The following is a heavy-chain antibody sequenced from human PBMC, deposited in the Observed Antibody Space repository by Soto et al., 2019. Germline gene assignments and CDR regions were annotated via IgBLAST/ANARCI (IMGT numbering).Heavy chain of an antibody. J-gene: IGHJ6*02. D-gene: IGHD1-26*01. CDR3: ASESRERSSSGGLDV. V-gene: IGHV4-61*01. CDR2: VYYTGST. Sequence: QVQLQESGPGLVKPSETLSLTCTVSGGSVSSGSYYWSWIRQPPGKGLEWIAYVYYTGSTNYDPSLKSRVTVSVDTSKNQFSLTLRSGTAADTAVYYCASESRERSSSGGLDVCGQGTTVTVSS. CDR1: GGSVSSGSYY.